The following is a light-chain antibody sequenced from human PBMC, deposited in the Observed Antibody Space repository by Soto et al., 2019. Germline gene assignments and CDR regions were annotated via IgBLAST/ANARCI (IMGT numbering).Light chain of an antibody. Sequence: DIVMTQSPDSLAVSLGERATINCKSSQRIIYNSNNKNYLAWYQQKPGQPPKLLIYWASTRESGVPDRFSGSGSGTDFTLTITSLQAEDVAVYYSHQYYGNPSFGQGTKLEIK. CDR1: QRIIYNSNNKNY. J-gene: IGKJ2*01. CDR3: HQYYGNPS. V-gene: IGKV4-1*01. CDR2: WAS.